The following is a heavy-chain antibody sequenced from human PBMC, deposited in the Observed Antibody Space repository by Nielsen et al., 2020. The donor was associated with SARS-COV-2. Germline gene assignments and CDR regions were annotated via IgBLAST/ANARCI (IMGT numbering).Heavy chain of an antibody. V-gene: IGHV1-18*01. CDR1: GYTFTSYG. D-gene: IGHD1-26*01. J-gene: IGHJ5*02. Sequence: ASVKVSCKASGYTFTSYGISWVRQAPGQGLEWMGWISAYNGNTNYAQKLQGRVTMTTDTSTSTAYMELRSLRSDDTAVYYCARDMFFLGATNSLRDWFDPWGQGTLVTVSP. CDR2: ISAYNGNT. CDR3: ARDMFFLGATNSLRDWFDP.